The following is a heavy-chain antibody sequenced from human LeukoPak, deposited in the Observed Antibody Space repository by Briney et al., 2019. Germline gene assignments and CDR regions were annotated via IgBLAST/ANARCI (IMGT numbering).Heavy chain of an antibody. D-gene: IGHD3-22*01. V-gene: IGHV3-9*01. J-gene: IGHJ4*02. CDR2: ISWNSGSI. CDR1: GFTFDDYA. Sequence: PGGSLRLSCAASGFTFDDYAMHWVRQAPGKGLEWVSGISWNSGSIGYADSVKGRFTISRDNAKNSLYLQMISLRAEDTALYYCAKSGFDYDSSGYSVWGQGTLVTVSS. CDR3: AKSGFDYDSSGYSV.